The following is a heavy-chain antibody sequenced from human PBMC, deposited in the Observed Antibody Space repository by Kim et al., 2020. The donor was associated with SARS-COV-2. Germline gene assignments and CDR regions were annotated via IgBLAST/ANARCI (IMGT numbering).Heavy chain of an antibody. CDR2: IYAATGDT. D-gene: IGHD7-27*01. CDR1: GDTFTTYG. Sequence: ASVKVSCKASGDTFTTYGIHWVRQAPGHRLEWMGWIYAATGDTQYAQKFQGRVTLTRDTSATTTYMELSSLGSEDTALYHCAGHTWGAHSLHSWGQGTLVTVSS. J-gene: IGHJ4*02. V-gene: IGHV1-3*01. CDR3: AGHTWGAHSLHS.